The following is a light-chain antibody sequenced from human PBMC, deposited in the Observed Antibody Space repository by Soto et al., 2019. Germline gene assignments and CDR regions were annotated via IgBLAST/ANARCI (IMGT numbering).Light chain of an antibody. Sequence: AIQMTQSPSSLSASVGDRVTITCRASQGIRSELGWYQQKPGKAPNLLIYPASTLQSGVPSRFSGSGSGPDFTLTISSLQPEDFATYYCIQDYNYPLTFGGGTKGGYQ. CDR1: QGIRSE. CDR2: PAS. J-gene: IGKJ4*01. CDR3: IQDYNYPLT. V-gene: IGKV1-6*01.